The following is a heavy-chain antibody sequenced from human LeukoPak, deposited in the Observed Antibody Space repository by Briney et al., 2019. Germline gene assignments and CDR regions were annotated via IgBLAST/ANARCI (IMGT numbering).Heavy chain of an antibody. J-gene: IGHJ2*01. CDR3: ARSRIVVVKWYFDL. V-gene: IGHV1-46*01. CDR2: INPSGGST. CDR1: DYTFTNYG. Sequence: ASVKVSCKASDYTFTNYGLSWVRQAPGQGLEWMGIINPSGGSTSYAQKFQGRVTMTRDTSTSTVYMELSSLRSEDTAVYYCARSRIVVVKWYFDLWGRGTLVTVSS. D-gene: IGHD3-22*01.